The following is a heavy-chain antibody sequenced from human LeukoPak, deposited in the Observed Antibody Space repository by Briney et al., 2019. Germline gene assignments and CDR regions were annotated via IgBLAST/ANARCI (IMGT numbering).Heavy chain of an antibody. J-gene: IGHJ4*02. Sequence: PSETLSLTCTVSGGSISSYYWSWIRQRPGKGLEWIGYIYYSGSTNYNPSLKSRVTISVDTSKNQFSLKLSSVTAADTAVYYCARATLDYGDYVLSFDYWGQGTLVTVSS. V-gene: IGHV4-59*01. D-gene: IGHD4-17*01. CDR2: IYYSGST. CDR1: GGSISSYY. CDR3: ARATLDYGDYVLSFDY.